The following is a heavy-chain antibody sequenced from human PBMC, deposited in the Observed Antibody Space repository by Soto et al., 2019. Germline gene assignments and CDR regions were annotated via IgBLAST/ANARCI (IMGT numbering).Heavy chain of an antibody. CDR1: GFTFNNAW. J-gene: IGHJ4*02. V-gene: IGHV3-15*01. D-gene: IGHD2-15*01. Sequence: GGSLRLAXAASGFTFNNAWMSWVRQAPGKGLEWVGRIKSKTDGGTTDYAAPVKGRFSISRDDSKNTLYLQMNSLKTEDTAVYYCTTVTYSSDGLDYWGQGTLVTVSS. CDR2: IKSKTDGGTT. CDR3: TTVTYSSDGLDY.